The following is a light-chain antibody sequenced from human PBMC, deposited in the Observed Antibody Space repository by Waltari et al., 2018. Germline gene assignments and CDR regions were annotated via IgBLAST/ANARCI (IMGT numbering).Light chain of an antibody. V-gene: IGKV1-8*01. CDR1: QGISSY. CDR3: QQYYSYPNT. J-gene: IGKJ3*01. Sequence: AIRLTQSPSSLSASTGDRVTITCRASQGISSYLAWYQQKPGKAPKLLIYAASTLQSGVPSRFSGSGSGTDFTLTISCLQSEDFATDYCQQYYSYPNTFGPGTKVDIK. CDR2: AAS.